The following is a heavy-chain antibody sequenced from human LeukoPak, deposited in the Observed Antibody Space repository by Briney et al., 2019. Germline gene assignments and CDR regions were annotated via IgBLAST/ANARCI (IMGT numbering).Heavy chain of an antibody. CDR2: IIPISGTA. CDR3: AGSYYTYYAQDY. D-gene: IGHD3-10*01. CDR1: GGTFSSYA. V-gene: IGHV1-69*06. J-gene: IGHJ4*02. Sequence: SVKVSCKASGGTFSSYAISWVRQAPGQGPEWIGGIIPISGTAKYAQKLQGRVTISADMSTGTAYMELSSLSSEDTAVYYCAGSYYTYYAQDYWGQGALVTVSS.